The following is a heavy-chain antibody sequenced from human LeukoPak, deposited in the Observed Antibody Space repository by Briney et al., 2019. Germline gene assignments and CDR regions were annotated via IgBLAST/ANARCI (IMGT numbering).Heavy chain of an antibody. Sequence: SSETLSLTCTVSGVSISSYYWSWIRQPPGKGLEWIGYIYDSGSTNYNPSLKSRVTISVDTSKNQFSLKLSSVTAADTAVYYCARVGYCSGGSCWGQGTMVTVSS. CDR3: ARVGYCSGGSC. D-gene: IGHD2-15*01. CDR2: IYDSGST. J-gene: IGHJ3*01. CDR1: GVSISSYY. V-gene: IGHV4-59*01.